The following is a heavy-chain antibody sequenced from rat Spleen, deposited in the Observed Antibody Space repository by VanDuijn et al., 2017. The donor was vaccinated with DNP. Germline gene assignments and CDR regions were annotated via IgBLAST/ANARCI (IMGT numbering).Heavy chain of an antibody. Sequence: EVQLQESGPGLVKPSQSLSLTCSVTGYSITRTYWGWIRKFPGNKMEWIGHISYSGSTSYHPSLKSRISITRDTSKNQFFLQVNSVTTEDTATYYCATSSYFGYDYGFAYWGQGVMVTVSS. V-gene: IGHV3-1*01. CDR3: ATSSYFGYDYGFAY. D-gene: IGHD1-7*01. CDR1: GYSITRTY. J-gene: IGHJ2*01. CDR2: ISYSGST.